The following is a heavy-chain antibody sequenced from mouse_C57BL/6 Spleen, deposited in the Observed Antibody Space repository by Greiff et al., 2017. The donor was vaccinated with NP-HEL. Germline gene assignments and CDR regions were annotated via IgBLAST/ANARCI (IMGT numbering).Heavy chain of an antibody. CDR2: IDPEDGET. J-gene: IGHJ2*01. CDR3: ASYYSNSYYFDY. V-gene: IGHV14-2*01. D-gene: IGHD2-5*01. CDR1: GFNIKDYY. Sequence: VQLQQSGAELVKPGASVKLSCTASGFNIKDYYMHWVKQRTEQGLEGIGRIDPEDGETKYAPKFQGKATITADTSSNTAYLHLSSLTSEDTAVYYCASYYSNSYYFDYWGQGTTLTVSS.